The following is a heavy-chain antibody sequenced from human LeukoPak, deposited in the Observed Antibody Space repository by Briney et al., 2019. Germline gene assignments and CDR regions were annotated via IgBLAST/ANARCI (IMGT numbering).Heavy chain of an antibody. CDR2: IIPIFGTA. D-gene: IGHD3-22*01. CDR3: ARFDYDSSGYEPRDY. Sequence: SVKVSCKXSGGTFSSYAISWVRQPPGQGLEWMGGIIPIFGTANYAQKFQGRVTITADESTSTAYMELSSLRSEDTAVYYCARFDYDSSGYEPRDYWGQGTLVTVSS. V-gene: IGHV1-69*13. J-gene: IGHJ4*02. CDR1: GGTFSSYA.